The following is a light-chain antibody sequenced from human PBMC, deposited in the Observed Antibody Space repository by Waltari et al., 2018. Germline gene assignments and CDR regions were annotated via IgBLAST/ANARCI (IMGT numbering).Light chain of an antibody. CDR2: AVT. J-gene: IGLJ3*02. CDR1: RSDIATYNY. Sequence: QSALTQPASVSGAPGQSITISCTGPRSDIATYNYVPWYQQHPGKAPRLMIFAVTTRPSGVSNRFSGSKSGNTASLTISGLQPEDEGDYYCTSYTSSITWVFGGGAKLTVL. V-gene: IGLV2-14*01. CDR3: TSYTSSITWV.